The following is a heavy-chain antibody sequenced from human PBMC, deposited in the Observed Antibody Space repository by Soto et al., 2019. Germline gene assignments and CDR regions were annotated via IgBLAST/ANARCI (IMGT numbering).Heavy chain of an antibody. Sequence: GASVKVSCKASGGTFSSYAISWVRQAPGQGLEWMGGIIPIFGTANYAQKFQGRVTITADKSTSTAYMELSSLISEDTAVYYCARGGICSGGSCYPNNWFDPWGQGTLVTVSS. D-gene: IGHD2-15*01. CDR3: ARGGICSGGSCYPNNWFDP. V-gene: IGHV1-69*06. CDR2: IIPIFGTA. J-gene: IGHJ5*02. CDR1: GGTFSSYA.